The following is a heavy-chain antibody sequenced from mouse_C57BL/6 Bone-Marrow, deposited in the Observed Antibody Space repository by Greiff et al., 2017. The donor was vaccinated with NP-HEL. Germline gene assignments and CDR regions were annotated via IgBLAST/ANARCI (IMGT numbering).Heavy chain of an antibody. CDR2: IYPGSGST. Sequence: QVQLQQPGAELVKPGASVKMSCTASGYTFTSYWITWVKQRPGQGLEWIGDIYPGSGSTNYNEKFKSKATLTVDTSSSTAYMQLSSLTSEDSAVYYCAREDFYGNPYYFDYWGQGTTLTVSS. D-gene: IGHD2-1*01. J-gene: IGHJ2*01. CDR3: AREDFYGNPYYFDY. CDR1: GYTFTSYW. V-gene: IGHV1-55*01.